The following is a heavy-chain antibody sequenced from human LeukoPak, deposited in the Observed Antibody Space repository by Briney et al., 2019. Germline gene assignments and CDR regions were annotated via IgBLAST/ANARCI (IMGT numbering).Heavy chain of an antibody. CDR1: GYTFTGYY. CDR3: ASWNGYSYGRLVDY. Sequence: GASVTVSCKASGYTFTGYYMHWVRQAPGQVLEWLGWINPNSGGTNYAQKFQGRVTMTRDTSTSTAYMELSSLRSEDTAVYYCASWNGYSYGRLVDYWGQGTLVTVSS. D-gene: IGHD5-18*01. V-gene: IGHV1-2*02. CDR2: INPNSGGT. J-gene: IGHJ4*02.